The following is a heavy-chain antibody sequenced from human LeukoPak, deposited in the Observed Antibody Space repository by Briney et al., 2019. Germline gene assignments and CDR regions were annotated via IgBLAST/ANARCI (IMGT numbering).Heavy chain of an antibody. CDR3: ASPNSMAGTHYFHY. CDR2: ISYDGTDK. Sequence: PGGSLRLSCAASGFTFTTFPMHWVRQPPGKGLEWVAVISYDGTDKYYADSVKGRLTISRDNSKSTLYLQMDSLRAEDTAVYNCASPNSMAGTHYFHYWGQGTLVTVSS. D-gene: IGHD6-19*01. V-gene: IGHV3-30*04. CDR1: GFTFTTFP. J-gene: IGHJ4*02.